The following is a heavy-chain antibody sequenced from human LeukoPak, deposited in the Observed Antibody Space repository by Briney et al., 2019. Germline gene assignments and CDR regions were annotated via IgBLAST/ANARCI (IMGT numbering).Heavy chain of an antibody. CDR1: GGSISSHY. V-gene: IGHV4-59*11. CDR3: ARLSSYYDFWSGYSRGYYYYYMDV. J-gene: IGHJ6*03. D-gene: IGHD3-3*01. CDR2: IYYSGST. Sequence: SETLSLTCTVSGGSISSHYWGWIRQPPGKGLEWIGYIYYSGSTNYNPSLKSRVTISVDTSKNQFSLKLSSVTAADTAVYYCARLSSYYDFWSGYSRGYYYYYMDVWGKGTTVTVSS.